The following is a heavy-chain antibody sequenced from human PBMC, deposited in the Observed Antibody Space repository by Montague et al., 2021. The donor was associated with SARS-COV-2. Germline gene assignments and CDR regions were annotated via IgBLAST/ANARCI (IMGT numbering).Heavy chain of an antibody. CDR2: IFHSGST. D-gene: IGHD3-10*01. CDR3: ASRITMVRGVTKRNNWFDP. J-gene: IGHJ5*02. Sequence: SETLSLTCAVSGGSISSDNWWSWVRQSPGKGLDWIGEIFHSGSTNYNPSCKSRVTMSVDKSKNDFSLKLSPVTAADTALYYCASRITMVRGVTKRNNWFDPWGQGTLVTVSS. V-gene: IGHV4-4*02. CDR1: GGSISSDNW.